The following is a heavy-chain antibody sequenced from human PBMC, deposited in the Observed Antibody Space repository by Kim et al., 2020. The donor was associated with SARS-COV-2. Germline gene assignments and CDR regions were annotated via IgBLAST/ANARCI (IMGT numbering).Heavy chain of an antibody. CDR2: T. Sequence: TDYAAPVKGRFTISRDDSKNTLYLKMNSLKTEDTAVYYCTTAVRSPTLDYWGQGTLVTVSS. CDR3: TTAVRSPTLDY. D-gene: IGHD1-26*01. J-gene: IGHJ4*02. V-gene: IGHV3-15*01.